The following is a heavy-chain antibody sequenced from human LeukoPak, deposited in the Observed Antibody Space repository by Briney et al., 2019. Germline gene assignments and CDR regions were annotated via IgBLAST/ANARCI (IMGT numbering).Heavy chain of an antibody. CDR3: AGGWFGEFESWFDP. D-gene: IGHD3-10*01. Sequence: SETLSLTCTVSGGSISSYYWSWIRQPPGKGLEWVGYIYYSGSTNYNPSLKSRVTISVDTSKTQFSLKLSSVTAADTAVYYCAGGWFGEFESWFDPWGQGTLVTVSS. J-gene: IGHJ5*02. V-gene: IGHV4-59*01. CDR1: GGSISSYY. CDR2: IYYSGST.